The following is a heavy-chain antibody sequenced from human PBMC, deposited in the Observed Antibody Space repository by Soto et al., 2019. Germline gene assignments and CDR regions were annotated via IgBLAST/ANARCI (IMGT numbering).Heavy chain of an antibody. Sequence: QVQLVESGGGVVQPGRSLRLSCAASGFTFSSYAMHWVRQAPGKGLEWVAVISYDGSNKYYADSVKGRFTISRDNSKNTLYLQMNSLRAEDTAVYYCARDSTSYYGSGTSRYYYYYYGMDVWGQGTTVNVSS. CDR2: ISYDGSNK. CDR3: ARDSTSYYGSGTSRYYYYYYGMDV. CDR1: GFTFSSYA. V-gene: IGHV3-30-3*01. D-gene: IGHD3-10*01. J-gene: IGHJ6*02.